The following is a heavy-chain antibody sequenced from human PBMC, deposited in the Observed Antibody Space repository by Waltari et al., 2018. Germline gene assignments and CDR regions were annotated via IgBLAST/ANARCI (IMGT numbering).Heavy chain of an antibody. CDR3: ARPYYYDSSGYYYFDY. CDR1: GFTFSSYA. V-gene: IGHV3-30*01. CDR2: ISYDGSNK. D-gene: IGHD3-22*01. J-gene: IGHJ4*02. Sequence: GFTFSSYAMHWVRQAPGKGLEWVAVISYDGSNKYYADSVKGRFTISRDNSKNTLYLQMNSLRAEDTAVYYCARPYYYDSSGYYYFDYWGQGTLVIVSS.